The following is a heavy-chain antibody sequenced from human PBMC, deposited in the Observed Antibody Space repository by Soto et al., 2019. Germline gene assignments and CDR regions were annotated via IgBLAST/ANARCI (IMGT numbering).Heavy chain of an antibody. Sequence: QVQLVESGGGVVQPGGSLRLSCAASAFTFGRHGWHWVRQPPGKGLQWVGVIWSDGSNQRYAESVKGRFTISRDNSKNTLYLQMNSLRAEDTAVYYCARERTFGENNHNYMDVWGTGITVTVSS. J-gene: IGHJ6*03. D-gene: IGHD3-10*01. V-gene: IGHV3-33*01. CDR3: ARERTFGENNHNYMDV. CDR1: AFTFGRHG. CDR2: IWSDGSNQ.